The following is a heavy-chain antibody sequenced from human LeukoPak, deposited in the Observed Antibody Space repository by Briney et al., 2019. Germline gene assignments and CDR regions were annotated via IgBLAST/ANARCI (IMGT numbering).Heavy chain of an antibody. Sequence: GGSLRLSCAASGFTFSSYAMSWVRQAPGKGLEWVSAISGSGGRTYYADSVKGRFTISRDNSKNTLYLQMNSLRAEDTAVYYCALLHPYGGNNHFDCWGQGTLVTVSS. D-gene: IGHD4-23*01. V-gene: IGHV3-23*01. CDR1: GFTFSSYA. J-gene: IGHJ4*02. CDR2: ISGSGGRT. CDR3: ALLHPYGGNNHFDC.